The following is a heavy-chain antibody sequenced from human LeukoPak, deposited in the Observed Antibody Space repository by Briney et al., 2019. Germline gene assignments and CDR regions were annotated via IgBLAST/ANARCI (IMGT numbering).Heavy chain of an antibody. CDR1: GFTVSSNY. D-gene: IGHD6-13*01. Sequence: PGGSLRLSCAASGFTVSSNYMSWVRQAPGKGLEWVSVIYSGGSTYYADSVKGRFTISRDNSKNTLYLQMNSLRAEDTAVYYCARFASAAGSDYFDYWGQGTLVTVSS. V-gene: IGHV3-53*01. CDR2: IYSGGST. J-gene: IGHJ4*02. CDR3: ARFASAAGSDYFDY.